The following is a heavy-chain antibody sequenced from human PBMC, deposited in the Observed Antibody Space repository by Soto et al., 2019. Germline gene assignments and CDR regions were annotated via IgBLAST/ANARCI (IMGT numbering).Heavy chain of an antibody. CDR3: AKDITSSLNWYLDL. CDR2: VSGTGITT. CDR1: GFTFGRYA. Sequence: EVQLLESGGGLVQPGGSLRLSCAASGFTFGRYAMSWVRQAPGMGLEWVSAVSGTGITTYYADFVRGRFTISRDNSNNTLYLQMNSLRAEDTAMYYCAKDITSSLNWYLDLWGRGTLVTVSS. V-gene: IGHV3-23*01. D-gene: IGHD6-6*01. J-gene: IGHJ2*01.